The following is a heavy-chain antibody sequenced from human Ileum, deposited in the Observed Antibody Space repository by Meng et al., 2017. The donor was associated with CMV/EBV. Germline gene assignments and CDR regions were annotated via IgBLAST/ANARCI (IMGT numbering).Heavy chain of an antibody. D-gene: IGHD3-3*01. J-gene: IGHJ6*02. CDR2: IRYDGSNK. CDR3: AKDRGYYDFWSGPSNYYYYYGMDV. V-gene: IGHV3-30*02. Sequence: GESLKISCAASGFTFSSYGMHWDRQAPSKGLEWVAFIRYDGSNKYYAYSVKGRFTISRDNYKNTLYLQMNSLRAEDTAVYYCAKDRGYYDFWSGPSNYYYYYGMDVWGQGTTVTVSS. CDR1: GFTFSSYG.